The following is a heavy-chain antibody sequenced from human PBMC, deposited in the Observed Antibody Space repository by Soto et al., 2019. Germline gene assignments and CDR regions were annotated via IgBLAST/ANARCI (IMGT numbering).Heavy chain of an antibody. V-gene: IGHV1-69*01. Sequence: QVQLVQSGVEGKKPGSSVKVSCKASGGTFRSYAISWVGQAPGQGLEWMGGIIPSFGTANYAQKFQGRVTITADESTSTAYMELSSLRSEDTAVYYCARIHYDSSGYDFDYWGQGTLVTVSS. D-gene: IGHD3-22*01. CDR3: ARIHYDSSGYDFDY. CDR1: GGTFRSYA. J-gene: IGHJ4*02. CDR2: IIPSFGTA.